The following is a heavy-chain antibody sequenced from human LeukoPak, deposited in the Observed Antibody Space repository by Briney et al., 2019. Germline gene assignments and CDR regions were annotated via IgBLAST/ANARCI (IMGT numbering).Heavy chain of an antibody. CDR2: IYYSGST. CDR1: GGSISSYY. D-gene: IGHD3-10*01. V-gene: IGHV4-59*01. CDR3: ARVGSFPPHFDY. J-gene: IGHJ4*02. Sequence: PSETLSLTCTVSGGSISSYYWSWIRQPPGKGLEWIGYIYYSGSTNYNPSLKSRVTISVDTSENQFSLKLSSVTAADTAVYYCARVGSFPPHFDYWGQGTLVTVSS.